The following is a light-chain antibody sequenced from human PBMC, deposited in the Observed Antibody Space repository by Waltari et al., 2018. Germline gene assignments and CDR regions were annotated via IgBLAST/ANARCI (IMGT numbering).Light chain of an antibody. V-gene: IGKV1-5*01. CDR2: DAS. CDR1: QHLNTF. Sequence: DIQMTQSPSTVSASRGDRVTITGRASQHLNTFLSWYQQKPGAVPNLLIYDASTLERGVPSRFSGSGSGTHFTLTISGLQPDDFATYYCQQYNSYEWTFGQGTKVAIK. CDR3: QQYNSYEWT. J-gene: IGKJ1*01.